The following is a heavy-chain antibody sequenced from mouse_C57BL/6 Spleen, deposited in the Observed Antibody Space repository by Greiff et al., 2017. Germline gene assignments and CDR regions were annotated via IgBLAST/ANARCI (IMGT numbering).Heavy chain of an antibody. CDR3: ARLGGRLFAWFAY. J-gene: IGHJ3*01. V-gene: IGHV5-9*01. D-gene: IGHD1-1*01. Sequence: EVQGVESGGGLVKPGGSLKLSCAASGFTFSSYTMSWVRQTPEKRLEWVATISGGGGNTYYPDSVKGRFTFSGDNAKNTLYLQMSSLRSEDTALYYCARLGGRLFAWFAYWGQGTLVTVSA. CDR1: GFTFSSYT. CDR2: ISGGGGNT.